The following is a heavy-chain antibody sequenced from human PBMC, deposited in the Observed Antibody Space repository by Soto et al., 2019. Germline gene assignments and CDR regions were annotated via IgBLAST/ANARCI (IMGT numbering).Heavy chain of an antibody. CDR1: GFTFSSYG. CDR3: AKEASDCSSTSCFTNWFDP. J-gene: IGHJ5*02. Sequence: GSLRLSCAASGFTFSSYGMSWVRQAPGKGLEWVSGISGGGGSTEYADSVKGRFTISRDNSKNTLYLQMNSLRAEDTAVYYCAKEASDCSSTSCFTNWFDPWGQGTQVTVSS. D-gene: IGHD2-2*02. CDR2: ISGGGGST. V-gene: IGHV3-23*01.